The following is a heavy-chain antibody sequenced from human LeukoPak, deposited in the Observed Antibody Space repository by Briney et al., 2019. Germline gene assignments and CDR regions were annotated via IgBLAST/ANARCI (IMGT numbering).Heavy chain of an antibody. D-gene: IGHD4-17*01. V-gene: IGHV4-31*03. CDR3: AGKYDYGDYLGAFDI. J-gene: IGHJ3*02. Sequence: SETLSLTCTVSGGSISSGGYYWSWIRQHPGTGLEWIGYIYYSGSTYYNPSLKSRVTISVDTSKNQFSLKLSSVTAADTAVYYCAGKYDYGDYLGAFDIWGQGTMVTVSS. CDR1: GGSISSGGYY. CDR2: IYYSGST.